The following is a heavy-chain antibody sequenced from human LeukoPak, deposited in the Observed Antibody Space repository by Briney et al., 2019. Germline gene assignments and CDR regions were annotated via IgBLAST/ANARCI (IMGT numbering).Heavy chain of an antibody. CDR3: ARGGRGSAAVVAPRSFDI. J-gene: IGHJ3*02. CDR2: ITNSGNSK. CDR1: EFTFSSYS. Sequence: GGSLRLSCAASEFTFSSYSMNWVRQAPGKGLEWVSYITNSGNSKSYADSVKGRFIISRDISKNTLYLQMNSLRAEDSALYYCARGGRGSAAVVAPRSFDIWGQGTMVTVSS. D-gene: IGHD3-22*01. V-gene: IGHV3-48*01.